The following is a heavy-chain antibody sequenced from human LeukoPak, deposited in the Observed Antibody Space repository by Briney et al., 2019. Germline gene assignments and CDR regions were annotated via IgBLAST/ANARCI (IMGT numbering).Heavy chain of an antibody. Sequence: PGRSLRLSCAGAGFSLDDYAMHWVRQPPGKGLEWVSSISWDSGNMAYADSVKGRFTISRDNAKHSLFLQMNSLRAEDTALYYCIKDMGFDLLKDAFDVWGQGTMVTVSS. CDR2: ISWDSGNM. J-gene: IGHJ3*01. CDR3: IKDMGFDLLKDAFDV. CDR1: GFSLDDYA. V-gene: IGHV3-9*01. D-gene: IGHD1-26*01.